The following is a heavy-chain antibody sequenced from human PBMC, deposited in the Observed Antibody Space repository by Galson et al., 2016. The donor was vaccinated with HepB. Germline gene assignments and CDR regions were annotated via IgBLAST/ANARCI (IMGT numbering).Heavy chain of an antibody. CDR1: GGSISNIYW. V-gene: IGHV4-4*02. CDR3: ARSVRQTGFFESYYFDY. D-gene: IGHD3-3*01. J-gene: IGHJ4*02. Sequence: SETLSLTCAVSGGSISNIYWWSWVRQPPGKGLEWIGEISHSGSTNYKPSLKSRVTISVEKSKNQISLKLDSVTAADTAVYYCARSVRQTGFFESYYFDYWGQGTLVTVSS. CDR2: ISHSGST.